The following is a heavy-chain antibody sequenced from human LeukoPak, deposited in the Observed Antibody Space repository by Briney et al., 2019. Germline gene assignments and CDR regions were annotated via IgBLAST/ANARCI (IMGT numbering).Heavy chain of an antibody. J-gene: IGHJ4*02. V-gene: IGHV4-4*07. CDR3: AREGVWGSYRY. CDR1: GGSISSYY. CDR2: IYTSGST. Sequence: SETLSLTCTVSGGSISSYYWSWIRQPAGKRLEWIGRIYTSGSTNYNPSLKSRVTMSVDTSKNQFSLKLSAVTAADTAVYYCAREGVWGSYRYWGQGTLVTVSS. D-gene: IGHD3-16*02.